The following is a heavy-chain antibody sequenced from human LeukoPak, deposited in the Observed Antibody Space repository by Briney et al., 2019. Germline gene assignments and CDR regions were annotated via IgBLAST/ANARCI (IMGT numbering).Heavy chain of an antibody. CDR3: ARDLSSGIDY. CDR2: INPNSGGT. V-gene: IGHV1-2*02. D-gene: IGHD6-25*01. J-gene: IGHJ4*02. CDR1: GYTFTSYG. Sequence: ASVKVSCKASGYTFTSYGISWVRQAPGQGLEWMGWINPNSGGTNYAQKFQGRVTMTRDTSISTAYMELSRLRSDDTAVYYCARDLSSGIDYWGQGTLVTVSS.